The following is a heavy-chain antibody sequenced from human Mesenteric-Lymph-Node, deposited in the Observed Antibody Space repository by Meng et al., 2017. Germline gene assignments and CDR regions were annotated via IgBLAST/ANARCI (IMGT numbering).Heavy chain of an antibody. J-gene: IGHJ4*02. V-gene: IGHV3-21*01. CDR1: GFTFSSYS. Sequence: EVQLVESGGGLVKPGGSLRLSCAASGFTFSSYSMNWVRQAPGKGLEWVSSISSSSSYIYYADSVKGRFTISRDNAKNSLYLQTNSLRAEDTAVYYCARNVRLRDGYNSDYWGQGTLVTVSS. CDR3: ARNVRLRDGYNSDY. D-gene: IGHD5-24*01. CDR2: ISSSSSYI.